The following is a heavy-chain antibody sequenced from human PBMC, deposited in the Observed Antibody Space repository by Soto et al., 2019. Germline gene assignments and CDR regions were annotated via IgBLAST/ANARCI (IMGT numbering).Heavy chain of an antibody. CDR2: IIPIFGTA. D-gene: IGHD3-22*01. Sequence: QVQLVQSGAEVKKPGSSVKVSCKASGGTFSSYAISWVRQAPGQGLEWMGGIIPIFGTANYAQKFQGRVTITAAESPSTAYMELSSLTSEDTAVYYCARMHGGDYYDSSGYYYGAFDIWGQGTMVTVSS. CDR3: ARMHGGDYYDSSGYYYGAFDI. J-gene: IGHJ3*02. V-gene: IGHV1-69*01. CDR1: GGTFSSYA.